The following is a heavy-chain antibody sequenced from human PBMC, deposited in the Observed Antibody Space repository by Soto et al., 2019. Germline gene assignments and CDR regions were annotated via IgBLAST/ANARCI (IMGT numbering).Heavy chain of an antibody. D-gene: IGHD2-15*01. CDR1: GFTFSSYS. CDR2: ISSSSSYI. J-gene: IGHJ4*02. Sequence: GGSLRLSCAASGFTFSSYSMNWVRQAPGKGLEWVSSISSSSSYIYYADSVKGRFTISRDNAKNSLYLQMNSLRAEDTAVYYCARDTLGYCSGGSCYSDYWGQGTLVTVSS. V-gene: IGHV3-21*01. CDR3: ARDTLGYCSGGSCYSDY.